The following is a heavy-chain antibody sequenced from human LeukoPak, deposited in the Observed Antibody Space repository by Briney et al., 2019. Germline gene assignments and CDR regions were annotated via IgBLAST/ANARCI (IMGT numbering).Heavy chain of an antibody. J-gene: IGHJ4*02. CDR3: VRDSRHVPAY. CDR1: GFTLSYYS. V-gene: IGHV3-48*04. Sequence: GGSLRLSCVASGFTLSYYSMNWVRQAPGKGLGWVSYISSSSTTIYYADSVKGRFTMSRDNAKNSLYLQMNSLRAGDSAVYYCVRDSRHVPAYWGQGILVTVSS. CDR2: ISSSSTTI.